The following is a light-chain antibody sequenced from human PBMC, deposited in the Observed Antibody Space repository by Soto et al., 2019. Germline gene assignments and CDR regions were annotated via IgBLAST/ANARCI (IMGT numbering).Light chain of an antibody. CDR2: DVT. J-gene: IGLJ1*01. Sequence: QSALTQPRSVSGSPGQSVTISCTGTSSDVGGYDYVSWYQQHPGKAPKLMIYDVTKRPSGVPDRFSGSRSGNTASLTISGLQAEVDADYYCCSYAGTYTFYVFGTGTKLTVL. V-gene: IGLV2-11*01. CDR3: CSYAGTYTFYV. CDR1: SSDVGGYDY.